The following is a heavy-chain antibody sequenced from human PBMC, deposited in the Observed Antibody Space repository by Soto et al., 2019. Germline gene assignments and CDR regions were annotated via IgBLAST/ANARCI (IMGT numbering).Heavy chain of an antibody. CDR2: IKPDGSEI. J-gene: IGHJ4*02. V-gene: IGHV3-7*05. CDR1: GFIFNTYS. D-gene: IGHD6-13*01. Sequence: GESLRLSCAGSGFIFNTYSMNWVRQAPGKGLEWVANIKPDGSEIDYAGSVEGRFTISRDNAKNSLFLEMNSLRAEDTAVYYGTARARSSWFDYWGQGTLVTVSS. CDR3: TARARSSWFDY.